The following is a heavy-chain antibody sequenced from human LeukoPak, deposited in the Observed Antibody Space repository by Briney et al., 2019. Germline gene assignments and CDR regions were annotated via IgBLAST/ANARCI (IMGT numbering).Heavy chain of an antibody. Sequence: GGSLRPSCAASGFTFSSYWMHWVRQAPGKGLVWVSRINSDGSSTSYADSVKGRFTISRDNAKNTLYLQMNSLGAEDTAVYYCATGERHGFDIWGQGTMVTVSS. J-gene: IGHJ3*02. CDR3: ATGERHGFDI. CDR2: INSDGSST. CDR1: GFTFSSYW. V-gene: IGHV3-74*01.